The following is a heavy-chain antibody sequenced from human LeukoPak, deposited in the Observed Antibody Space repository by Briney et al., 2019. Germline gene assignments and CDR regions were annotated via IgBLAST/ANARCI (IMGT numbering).Heavy chain of an antibody. CDR1: GFTLSRSA. J-gene: IGHJ4*02. Sequence: GGSLRLSCAASGFTLSRSAMTWVRQGPGTGLEFVASIIYSGGATYYADSVKGRFTISRDNSKNTLYLQMNSLRAEDTALYYCAKDGLYYDGSEHVYYFDSWGQGTLVTVSS. CDR2: IIYSGGAT. CDR3: AKDGLYYDGSEHVYYFDS. D-gene: IGHD3-22*01. V-gene: IGHV3-23*01.